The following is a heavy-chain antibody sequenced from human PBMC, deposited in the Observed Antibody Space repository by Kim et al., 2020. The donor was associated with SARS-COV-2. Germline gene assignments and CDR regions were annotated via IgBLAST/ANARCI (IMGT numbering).Heavy chain of an antibody. J-gene: IGHJ6*02. V-gene: IGHV3-72*01. CDR3: ARGSHSGYDYYYGLDV. CDR1: GFTFSDHY. CDR2: TRNKAKSYNT. D-gene: IGHD5-12*01. Sequence: GGSLRLSCAASGFTFSDHYMDWVRQAPGKGLEWVGRTRNKAKSYNTEYAASVKGRFTISRDDSKNSLFLQMNSLKTEDTAVYYCARGSHSGYDYYYGLDVWGQGTTVTVSS.